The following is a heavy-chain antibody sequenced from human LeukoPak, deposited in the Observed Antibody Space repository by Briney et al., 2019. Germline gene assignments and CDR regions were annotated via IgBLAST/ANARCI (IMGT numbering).Heavy chain of an antibody. V-gene: IGHV1-69*13. D-gene: IGHD5-18*01. CDR3: ARSGYSYGFRTLDY. J-gene: IGHJ4*02. CDR2: IIPIFGPA. CDR1: GGIFISYA. Sequence: ASVKVSCKASGGIFISYALSWVRQAPGQGLEWMGGIIPIFGPANYAQKFQGRVTITADASTSTAYMELSSLRSEDTAFYYCARSGYSYGFRTLDYWGQGTLVTVSS.